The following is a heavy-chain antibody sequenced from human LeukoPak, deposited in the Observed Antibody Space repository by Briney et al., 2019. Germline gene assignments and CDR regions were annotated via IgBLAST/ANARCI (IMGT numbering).Heavy chain of an antibody. Sequence: PSETLSLTCTVSGGSISPYYWSWIRQPPGNGLQWIGHISFSGSTLYKASLKTRVTISPDTSKTQFFRRLSSVTAADTAVYYCARHQGGTTYDYWGQGTLVTVSS. CDR2: ISFSGST. V-gene: IGHV4-59*08. J-gene: IGHJ4*02. D-gene: IGHD2-15*01. CDR1: GGSISPYY. CDR3: ARHQGGTTYDY.